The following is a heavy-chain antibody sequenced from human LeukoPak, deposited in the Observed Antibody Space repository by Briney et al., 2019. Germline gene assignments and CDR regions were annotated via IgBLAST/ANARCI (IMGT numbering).Heavy chain of an antibody. CDR2: IYHSGST. CDR1: GGSISSSSSY. Sequence: SETLSLTCTVSGGSISSSSSYWGWIRQPPGKGLEWIGSIYHSGSTYYNPSLKSRVTISVDTSKNQFSLKLSSVTAADTAVYYCARNVLRYFDWFLDWGQGTLVTVSS. J-gene: IGHJ4*02. V-gene: IGHV4-39*01. CDR3: ARNVLRYFDWFLD. D-gene: IGHD3-9*01.